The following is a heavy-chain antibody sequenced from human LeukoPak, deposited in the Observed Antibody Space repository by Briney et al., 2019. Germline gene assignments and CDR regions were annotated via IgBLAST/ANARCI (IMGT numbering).Heavy chain of an antibody. Sequence: GASVKVSCKVSGYTLTELSMHWVRQAPGKGLEWMGGFDPEDGETIYAQKFQGRVTMTEGTSTDTAYMELSSLRSEDTAVYYCATGIPGATAPRYYYYYMDVWGKGTTVTVSS. CDR3: ATGIPGATAPRYYYYYMDV. CDR1: GYTLTELS. CDR2: FDPEDGET. V-gene: IGHV1-24*01. J-gene: IGHJ6*03. D-gene: IGHD6-25*01.